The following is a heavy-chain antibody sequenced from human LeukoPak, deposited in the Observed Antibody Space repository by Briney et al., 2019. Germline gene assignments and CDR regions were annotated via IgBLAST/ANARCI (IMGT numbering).Heavy chain of an antibody. CDR2: IYYSGST. CDR3: ARVPGSGSYYYYGMDV. CDR1: GGSISSYY. D-gene: IGHD6-19*01. Sequence: SETLSLTCTVSGGSISSYYWSWIRQPPGKGLEWIGYIYYSGSTNYNPSLKSRVTISVDTSKNQFSLKLSSVTAADTAVYYCARVPGSGSYYYYGMDVCGQGTTVTVSS. J-gene: IGHJ6*02. V-gene: IGHV4-59*01.